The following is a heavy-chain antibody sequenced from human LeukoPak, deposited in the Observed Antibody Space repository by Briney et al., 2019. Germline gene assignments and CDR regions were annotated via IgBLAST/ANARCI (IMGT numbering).Heavy chain of an antibody. CDR3: ARVRWGGLYYFDY. Sequence: GGSLRLSCAASGFTFSNYWMTWFRQTPGKGLEWVGNIKQDGSEKYYVDSVKGRFTISRDNAKNTLYLQMNSLRAEDTAVYYCARVRWGGLYYFDYWGQGTLVTVSS. V-gene: IGHV3-7*01. J-gene: IGHJ4*02. CDR1: GFTFSNYW. CDR2: IKQDGSEK. D-gene: IGHD3-16*01.